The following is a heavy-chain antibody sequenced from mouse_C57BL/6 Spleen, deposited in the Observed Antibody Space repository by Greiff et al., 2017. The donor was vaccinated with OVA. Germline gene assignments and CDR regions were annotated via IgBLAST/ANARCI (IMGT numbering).Heavy chain of an antibody. Sequence: EVMLVESGPGLVKPSQTLSLTCSATGYSITSDYWHWIRKFPGNKLEYMGYIGSSGSTYYNPSRKSRISITRDTSKNQYYLQLNSVTTEDTAAYYCARQAAQVDYWGQGTTLTVAS. CDR1: GYSITSDY. J-gene: IGHJ2*01. V-gene: IGHV3-8*01. CDR3: ARQAAQVDY. D-gene: IGHD3-2*02. CDR2: IGSSGST.